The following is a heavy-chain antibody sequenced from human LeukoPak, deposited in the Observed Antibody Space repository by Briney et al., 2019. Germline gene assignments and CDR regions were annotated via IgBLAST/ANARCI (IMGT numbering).Heavy chain of an antibody. J-gene: IGHJ4*02. CDR3: ARLQRVGPFDY. D-gene: IGHD1-26*01. Sequence: PSETLSLTCTVSGGSISSSSYYWGWIRQPPGKGLEWIGSIYYSGSVYYNPSPKSRVTIFVDTSRNQVSLKLSSVTAADTAVYYCARLQRVGPFDYWGQGTLVTVSS. V-gene: IGHV4-39*01. CDR1: GGSISSSSYY. CDR2: IYYSGSV.